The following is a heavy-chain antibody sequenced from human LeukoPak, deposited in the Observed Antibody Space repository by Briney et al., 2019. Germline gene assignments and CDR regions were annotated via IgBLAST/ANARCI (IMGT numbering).Heavy chain of an antibody. D-gene: IGHD3-22*01. J-gene: IGHJ4*02. CDR2: MFHSGTT. CDR3: ASVRYYHDRGGYYPQFVFDY. V-gene: IGHV4-38-2*02. CDR1: GYSISSGYF. Sequence: SETLSLTCTVSGYSISSGYFWGWIRQPPGKGLDWIGSMFHSGTTYYNPSLKSRVTISVDTSKNQFSLKLTSVTAADTAVYFCASVRYYHDRGGYYPQFVFDYWGQGTLVTVSS.